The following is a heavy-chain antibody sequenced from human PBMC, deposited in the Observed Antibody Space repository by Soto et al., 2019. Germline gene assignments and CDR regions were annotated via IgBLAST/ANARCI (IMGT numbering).Heavy chain of an antibody. V-gene: IGHV3-30*03. CDR1: GFTFSSYG. CDR2: ISYDGSNK. Sequence: LRLSCAASGFTFSSYGMHWVRQAPGKGLEWVAVISYDGSNKYYADSVKGRFTISRDNSKNTLYLQMNSLRAEDTAVYYCATLPNYYGMDVWGQGTTVTVS. J-gene: IGHJ6*02. CDR3: ATLPNYYGMDV.